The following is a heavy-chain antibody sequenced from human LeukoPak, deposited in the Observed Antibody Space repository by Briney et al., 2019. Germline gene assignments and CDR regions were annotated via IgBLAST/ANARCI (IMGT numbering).Heavy chain of an antibody. D-gene: IGHD3-10*01. V-gene: IGHV1-69*13. CDR3: ARAMVRVRYYYYMDV. J-gene: IGHJ6*03. Sequence: SVKVSCKASGGTFSSYAISWVRQAPGQGLEWMGRIIPIFGTTNYAQKFQGRVTITADESTSTAYMELSSLRSEDTAVYYCARAMVRVRYYYYMDVWGKGTTVTVSS. CDR2: IIPIFGTT. CDR1: GGTFSSYA.